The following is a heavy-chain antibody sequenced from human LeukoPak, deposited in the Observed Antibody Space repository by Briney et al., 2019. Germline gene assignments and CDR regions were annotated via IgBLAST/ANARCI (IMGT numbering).Heavy chain of an antibody. Sequence: PGGSLRLSCAASEFTFDDYAMHWVRQTPGKGLEWVSGVSWNSATIGYADPVKGRFTISRDNAKKSLYLQMNSLRAEDTAVYYCVREAVIWFGESWTDDAFDVWGQGTMVTVSS. D-gene: IGHD3-10*01. CDR1: EFTFDDYA. V-gene: IGHV3-9*01. J-gene: IGHJ3*01. CDR3: VREAVIWFGESWTDDAFDV. CDR2: VSWNSATI.